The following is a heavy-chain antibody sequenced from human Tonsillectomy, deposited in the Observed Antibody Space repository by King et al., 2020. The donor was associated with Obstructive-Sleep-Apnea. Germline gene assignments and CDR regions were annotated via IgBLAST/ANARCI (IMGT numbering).Heavy chain of an antibody. V-gene: IGHV4-59*08. Sequence: QLQESGPGLLKPSETLSLTCTVSGGSISTYYWSWIRQSPGKGLEWIGYIYYSGSTNYNPSLRSRVTISVDTSKNHFSLKLTSVTAADTAVYYCARHEGGLNWFDPWGQGTLVTVSS. J-gene: IGHJ5*02. CDR1: GGSISTYY. D-gene: IGHD2-15*01. CDR2: IYYSGST. CDR3: ARHEGGLNWFDP.